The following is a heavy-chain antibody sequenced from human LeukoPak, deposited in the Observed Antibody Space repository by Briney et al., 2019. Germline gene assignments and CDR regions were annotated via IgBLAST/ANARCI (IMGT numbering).Heavy chain of an antibody. CDR2: IYYSGST. D-gene: IGHD3-3*01. J-gene: IGHJ4*02. V-gene: IGHV4-39*01. CDR3: AGHASVSGNWPRPLDY. Sequence: SETPSLTCTVSGGSISSSSYYWGWVRQPPGKGLEWIANIYYSGSTYYSPSLRSRVTISVDTSKNQFSLKLTSVTAADTAVYYCAGHASVSGNWPRPLDYWGQGSLVTVSS. CDR1: GGSISSSSYY.